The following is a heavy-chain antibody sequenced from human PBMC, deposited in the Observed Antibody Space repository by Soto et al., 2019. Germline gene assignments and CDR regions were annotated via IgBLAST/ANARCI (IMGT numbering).Heavy chain of an antibody. CDR3: ASSSGDLDVYGMDI. V-gene: IGHV3-23*01. D-gene: IGHD3-10*01. CDR1: GFTFSRYA. J-gene: IGHJ6*02. Sequence: PGGSLRLSCAASGFTFSRYAMSWVRQAPGKRLEWVSTVTGGGHTTYNADSVNGRFTISRDNSKNTLYLQMNNLRAEDTAIYYCASSSGDLDVYGMDIWGPGTTVPVS. CDR2: VTGGGHTT.